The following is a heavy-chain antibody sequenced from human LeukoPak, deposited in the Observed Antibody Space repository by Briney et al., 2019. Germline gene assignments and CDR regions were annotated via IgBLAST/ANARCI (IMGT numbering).Heavy chain of an antibody. CDR3: ASLTGTTDYYFYYMDV. CDR1: GGSFSGYY. J-gene: IGHJ6*03. V-gene: IGHV4-34*01. CDR2: INHSGST. Sequence: SETLSLTCAVYGGSFSGYYWSWIRQPPGKGLEWIGEINHSGSTNYNPSHKSRVTISIDTSKNQFSLKLSSVTAADTALYYCASLTGTTDYYFYYMDVWGKGTTVTVSS. D-gene: IGHD1-20*01.